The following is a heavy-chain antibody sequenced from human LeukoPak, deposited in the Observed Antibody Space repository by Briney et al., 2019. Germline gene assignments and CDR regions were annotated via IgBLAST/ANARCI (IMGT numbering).Heavy chain of an antibody. D-gene: IGHD2-15*01. J-gene: IGHJ6*03. CDR3: ASRSGGSYYYYYMDV. V-gene: IGHV4-30-4*08. CDR1: GGSISSGDYY. Sequence: PSETLSLTCTVSGGSISSGDYYWSWIRQPPGKGPEWIGYIYYSGSTYYNPSLKSRVTISVDTSKNQFSLKLSSATAADTAVYYCASRSGGSYYYYYMDVWGKGTTVTVSS. CDR2: IYYSGST.